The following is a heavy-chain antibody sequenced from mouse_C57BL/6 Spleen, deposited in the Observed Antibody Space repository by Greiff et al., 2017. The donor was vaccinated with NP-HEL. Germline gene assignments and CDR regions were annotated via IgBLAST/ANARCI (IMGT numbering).Heavy chain of an antibody. Sequence: VKLMESGPELVKPGASVKISCKASGYTFTDYYINWVKQRPGQGLEWIGWIFPGSGSTYYNEKFKGKATLTVDKSSSTAYMLLSSLTSEDSAVYFCAPLYYGSSSYYFDYWGQGTTLTVSS. CDR2: IFPGSGST. CDR3: APLYYGSSSYYFDY. D-gene: IGHD1-1*01. CDR1: GYTFTDYY. J-gene: IGHJ2*01. V-gene: IGHV1-75*01.